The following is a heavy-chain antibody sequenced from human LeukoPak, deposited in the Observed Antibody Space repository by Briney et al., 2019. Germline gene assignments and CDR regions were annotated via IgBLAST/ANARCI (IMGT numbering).Heavy chain of an antibody. J-gene: IGHJ3*02. CDR3: ARANVLAGGAFDI. CDR1: GGSISSGDYY. CDR2: IYYSGGT. Sequence: SQTLSLTCTVSGGSISSGDYYWSWIRQPPGKGLEWIGYIYYSGGTYYNPSLKSRVTISVDTSKNQFSLKLSSVTAADTAVYYCARANVLAGGAFDIWGRGTMVTVSS. V-gene: IGHV4-30-4*08. D-gene: IGHD3-10*02.